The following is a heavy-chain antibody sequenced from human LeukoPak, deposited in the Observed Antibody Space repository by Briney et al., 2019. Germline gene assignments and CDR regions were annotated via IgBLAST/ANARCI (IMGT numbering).Heavy chain of an antibody. CDR3: ARDGYGYYFGSGSSYYFDY. J-gene: IGHJ4*02. CDR2: INPSGGTT. Sequence: GASVKVSCKASGYTFTTYYMHWVRQAPGQGLEGMGIINPSGGTTSYAQKFQGRVTMTRDTSTSTVYMELSSLRSEDTAVYYCARDGYGYYFGSGSSYYFDYWGQGTLVTVSS. D-gene: IGHD3-10*01. CDR1: GYTFTTYY. V-gene: IGHV1-46*01.